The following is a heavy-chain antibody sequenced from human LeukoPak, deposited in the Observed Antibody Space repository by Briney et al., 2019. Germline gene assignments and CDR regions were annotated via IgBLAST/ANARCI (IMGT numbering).Heavy chain of an antibody. CDR3: ARVDRRSRMHYFDY. J-gene: IGHJ4*02. CDR2: INPNSGGT. D-gene: IGHD3-16*01. CDR1: GYTFTGYY. Sequence: ASVKVSCKASGYTFTGYYMHWVRQAPGQGLEWMGWINPNSGGTNYAQKFQGRVTMTRDTSISTAYMELSRLRSDDTAVYYCARVDRRSRMHYFDYWGQGTLVTVSS. V-gene: IGHV1-2*02.